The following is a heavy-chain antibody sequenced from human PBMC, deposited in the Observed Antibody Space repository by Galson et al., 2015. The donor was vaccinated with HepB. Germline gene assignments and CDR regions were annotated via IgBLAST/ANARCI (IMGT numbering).Heavy chain of an antibody. CDR2: IWYDGGNK. CDR3: ARDQGIYNWNAPFDY. CDR1: GFTFSSYG. V-gene: IGHV3-33*01. Sequence: SLRLSCAASGFTFSSYGMHWVRQAPGKGLEWVAVIWYDGGNKYYADSVKGRFTISRDNSKNTLYLQMNSLRAEDTAVYYCARDQGIYNWNAPFDYWGQGTLVTVSS. J-gene: IGHJ4*02. D-gene: IGHD1-20*01.